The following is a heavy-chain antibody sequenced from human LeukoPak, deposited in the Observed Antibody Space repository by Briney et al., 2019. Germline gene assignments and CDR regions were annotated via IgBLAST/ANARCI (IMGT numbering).Heavy chain of an antibody. Sequence: GESLKISCKGSGYSFTSYWIGWVRQMPGKGLEWMGIIYPGDSDTRYSPSFQGQVTISADKSISTAYLQWSSLKASDTAMYYCARRGEDYYGSGSYSYWGQGTLATVSS. J-gene: IGHJ4*02. CDR2: IYPGDSDT. CDR3: ARRGEDYYGSGSYSY. V-gene: IGHV5-51*01. CDR1: GYSFTSYW. D-gene: IGHD3-10*01.